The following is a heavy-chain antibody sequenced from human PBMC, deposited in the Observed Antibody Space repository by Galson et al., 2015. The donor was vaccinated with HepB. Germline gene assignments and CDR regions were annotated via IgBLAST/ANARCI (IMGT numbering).Heavy chain of an antibody. CDR2: IIPIFGTA. D-gene: IGHD4-23*01. Sequence: SVKVSCKASGGTFSSYAISWVRQAPGQGLEWMGGIIPIFGTANYAQKFQGRVTITADESTSTAYMELSSLRSDDTAVYYSAVEINDYGGKVDYWGQGTLVTVSS. J-gene: IGHJ4*02. CDR3: AVEINDYGGKVDY. CDR1: GGTFSSYA. V-gene: IGHV1-69*13.